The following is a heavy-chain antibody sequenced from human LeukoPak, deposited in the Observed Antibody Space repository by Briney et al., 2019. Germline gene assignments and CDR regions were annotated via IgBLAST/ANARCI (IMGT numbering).Heavy chain of an antibody. CDR3: ASPVKYYDTWSGYPPFDY. Sequence: SVKVSCKASGYTFTSYGISWVRQAPGQGLEWVGGIIPMSGTANYAQKFQGRVTITADESTSTAYMELSSLRSEDTAIYYCASPVKYYDTWSGYPPFDYWGQGTLVTVSS. CDR1: GYTFTSYG. J-gene: IGHJ4*02. D-gene: IGHD3-3*01. V-gene: IGHV1-69*13. CDR2: IIPMSGTA.